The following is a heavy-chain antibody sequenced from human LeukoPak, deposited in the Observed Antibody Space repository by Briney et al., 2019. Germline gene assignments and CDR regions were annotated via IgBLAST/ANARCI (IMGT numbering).Heavy chain of an antibody. V-gene: IGHV1-18*01. CDR1: GYTFTSYG. Sequence: GASVKVSCKASGYTFTSYGISWVRQAPGQGLEWMGWISAYNGNTNYAQKLQGRVTMTTDTSTSTAYMELRSLRSDDTAVYYCARDADRPYYDFWSGYYSSFDYWGRGTLVTVSS. CDR2: ISAYNGNT. D-gene: IGHD3-3*01. CDR3: ARDADRPYYDFWSGYYSSFDY. J-gene: IGHJ4*02.